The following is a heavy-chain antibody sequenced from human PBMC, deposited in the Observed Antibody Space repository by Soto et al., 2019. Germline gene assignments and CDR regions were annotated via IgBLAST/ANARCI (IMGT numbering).Heavy chain of an antibody. D-gene: IGHD2-2*02. Sequence: GESLKISCNGSGYIFTSYWISWVRQMPGKGLEWMGRIDPSDSYTNYSPSFQGHVTISADKSISTAYLQWSSLKASDTAMYYCARLRYCSSTSCYKGYYYYYGMDVWGQGTTVTVSS. CDR3: ARLRYCSSTSCYKGYYYYYGMDV. J-gene: IGHJ6*02. CDR2: IDPSDSYT. CDR1: GYIFTSYW. V-gene: IGHV5-10-1*01.